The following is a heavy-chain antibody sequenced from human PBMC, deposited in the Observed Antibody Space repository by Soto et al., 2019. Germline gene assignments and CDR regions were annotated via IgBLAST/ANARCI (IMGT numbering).Heavy chain of an antibody. D-gene: IGHD5-12*01. CDR1: GASLSSGDYF. CDR2: LYDSGSS. CDR3: AREKGYTPGPKNFDY. J-gene: IGHJ4*02. V-gene: IGHV4-30-4*01. Sequence: PSETLSLPCTVSGASLSSGDYFWSWLRQSPGKGLEWIGYLYDSGSSYYNPSLKSRVTMSVDTSKNQFPLKLTSVTAADTAVYYCAREKGYTPGPKNFDYWGQGTLVTVSS.